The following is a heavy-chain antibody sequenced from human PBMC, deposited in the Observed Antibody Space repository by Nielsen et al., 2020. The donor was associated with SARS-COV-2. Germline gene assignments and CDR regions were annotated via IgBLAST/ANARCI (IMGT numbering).Heavy chain of an antibody. V-gene: IGHV3-23*01. J-gene: IGHJ3*02. CDR3: AKDEIWGVVDNAFDI. D-gene: IGHD3-22*01. Sequence: GESLKISCAASGFTFSSYAMSWVRQAPGKGMEWVSAISGSGGSTYYADSVKGRFTISRDNSKNTLYLQMNSLRAEDTAVYYCAKDEIWGVVDNAFDIWGQGTMVTVSS. CDR2: ISGSGGST. CDR1: GFTFSSYA.